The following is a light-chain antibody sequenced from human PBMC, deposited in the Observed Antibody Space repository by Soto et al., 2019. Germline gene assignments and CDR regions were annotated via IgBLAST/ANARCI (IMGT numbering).Light chain of an antibody. Sequence: EVVLTQSPDTLSLSPGERATLSCRASQSVIANYLAWYQQRPGQAPRLLIYGASSRATGIPDRCSGSGSGTDFTLTISRLEPEGFAVYYCQQYGTSPWTFGQGTKVEI. V-gene: IGKV3-20*01. CDR3: QQYGTSPWT. CDR2: GAS. J-gene: IGKJ1*01. CDR1: QSVIANY.